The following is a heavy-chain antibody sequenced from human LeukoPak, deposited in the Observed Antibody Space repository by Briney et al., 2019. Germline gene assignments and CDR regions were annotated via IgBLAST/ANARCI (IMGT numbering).Heavy chain of an antibody. CDR2: IYYSGRT. CDR1: GGSFSSRSNY. Sequence: SETLSLTCTVSGGSFSSRSNYWAWIRQPPGKGLEWIVSIYYSGRTYYNPSLKSRVTISVDTSKNHFSLKLSSMIAADTAFYYCARHVAAGPGADAFDIWGQGTIVTVSS. V-gene: IGHV4-39*01. J-gene: IGHJ3*02. D-gene: IGHD6-13*01. CDR3: ARHVAAGPGADAFDI.